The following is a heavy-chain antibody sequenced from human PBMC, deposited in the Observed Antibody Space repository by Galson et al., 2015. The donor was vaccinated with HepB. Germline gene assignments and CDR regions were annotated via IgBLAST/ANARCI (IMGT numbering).Heavy chain of an antibody. CDR2: IGTAGDT. D-gene: IGHD1-14*01. J-gene: IGHJ5*02. CDR3: ASSITGWFDP. V-gene: IGHV3-13*01. CDR1: GFTFSSYD. Sequence: SLRLSCAASGFTFSSYDMHWVRQATGKGLEWVSAIGTAGDTYYPGSVKGRFTISRDNSKNTLYLQMNSLRAEDTAVYYCASSITGWFDPWGQGTLVTASS.